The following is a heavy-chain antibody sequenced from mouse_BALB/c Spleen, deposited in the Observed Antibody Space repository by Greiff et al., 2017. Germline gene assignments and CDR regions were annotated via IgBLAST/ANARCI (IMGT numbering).Heavy chain of an antibody. V-gene: IGHV14-3*02. CDR2: IDPANGNT. Sequence: VQLKQSGAELVKPGASVKLSCTASGFNIKDTYMHWVKQRPEQGLEWIGRIDPANGNTKYDPKFQGKATITADTSSNTAYLQLSSLTSEDTAVYYCAAGYYGGFAYWGQGTLVTVSA. D-gene: IGHD1-1*01. CDR3: AAGYYGGFAY. CDR1: GFNIKDTY. J-gene: IGHJ3*01.